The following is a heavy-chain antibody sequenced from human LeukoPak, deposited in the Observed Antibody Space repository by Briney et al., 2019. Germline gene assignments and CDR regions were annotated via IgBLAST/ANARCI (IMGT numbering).Heavy chain of an antibody. Sequence: SETLSLTCAVYGGSFSGYYWSWIRQPPGKGLEWIGFIYFNGSTKYNPSLESRVTISGDASKKQFFLKLSSATAADTAVYYCAKDRNSDYYDSSGYFPWGQGTLVTVSS. CDR3: AKDRNSDYYDSSGYFP. D-gene: IGHD3-22*01. V-gene: IGHV4-59*01. CDR2: IYFNGST. CDR1: GGSFSGYY. J-gene: IGHJ5*02.